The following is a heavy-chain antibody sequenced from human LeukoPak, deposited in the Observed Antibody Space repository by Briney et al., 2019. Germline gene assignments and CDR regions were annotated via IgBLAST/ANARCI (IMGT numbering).Heavy chain of an antibody. V-gene: IGHV1-69*05. CDR1: GGTFSSYA. Sequence: ASVKVSFKASGGTFSSYAISWVRQAPGQGLEWMGGIIPIFGTANYAQKFQGRVTITTDESTSTAYMELSSLRSEDTAVYYCARGPPEVYDSSGYYEDWGQGTLVTVSS. J-gene: IGHJ4*02. CDR2: IIPIFGTA. D-gene: IGHD3-22*01. CDR3: ARGPPEVYDSSGYYED.